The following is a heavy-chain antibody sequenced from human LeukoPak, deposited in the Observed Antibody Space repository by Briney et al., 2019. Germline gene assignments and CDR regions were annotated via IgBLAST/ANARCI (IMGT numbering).Heavy chain of an antibody. CDR1: GGSISSGGYY. CDR3: ARWSSSWYYFDY. J-gene: IGHJ4*02. D-gene: IGHD6-13*01. V-gene: IGHV4-31*03. CDR2: IYYSGST. Sequence: SETLSLTCTVSGGSISSGGYYWSWIRQHPGKGLEWIGYIYYSGSTYYNPSLKSRVTISVDTSKNQFSLKLSSVTAADTAAYYCARWSSSWYYFDYWGQGTLVTVSS.